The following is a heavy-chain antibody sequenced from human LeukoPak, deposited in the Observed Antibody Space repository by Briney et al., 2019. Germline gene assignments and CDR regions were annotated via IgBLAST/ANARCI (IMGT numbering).Heavy chain of an antibody. V-gene: IGHV3-30*02. J-gene: IGHJ4*02. D-gene: IGHD3-10*01. CDR1: GFTFSSYG. CDR2: IRYDGSNT. CDR3: AKDLYGSGSYQIRLFDY. Sequence: PGGSLRLSCAASGFTFSSYGMHWVRQAPGKGLEWVACIRYDGSNTFYADSVKGRFTISRDNSKNTLYLQMNSLRAEDADVYYRAKDLYGSGSYQIRLFDYWGQGTLVTVSS.